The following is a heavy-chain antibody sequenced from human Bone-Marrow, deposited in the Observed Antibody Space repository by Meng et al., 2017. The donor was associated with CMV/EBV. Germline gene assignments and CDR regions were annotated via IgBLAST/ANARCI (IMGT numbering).Heavy chain of an antibody. Sequence: SGFTFSDYGMHWVRQAPGKGLEWVAFIGHDGSNKFYVDSVKGRVTISRDNSKNTLYMLMNSLRAEDTAVYYCARGSFQGRHFPFDYWGQGTLVTVSS. J-gene: IGHJ4*02. CDR3: ARGSFQGRHFPFDY. CDR1: GFTFSDYG. V-gene: IGHV3-33*08. CDR2: IGHDGSNK.